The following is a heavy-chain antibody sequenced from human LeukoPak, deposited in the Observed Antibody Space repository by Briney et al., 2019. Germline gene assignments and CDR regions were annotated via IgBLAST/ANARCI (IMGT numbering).Heavy chain of an antibody. CDR3: ARHDRPSGSYYVSPDAFDI. CDR2: VYYSGTT. CDR1: GASISRYY. V-gene: IGHV4-59*08. J-gene: IGHJ4*02. D-gene: IGHD1-26*01. Sequence: SETLSLTCSVSGASISRYYWSWIRQPPGKGLEWIGYVYYSGTTSYNPSLKSRVTISVDTSKNQFSLKLSSVTAADTAVYYCARHDRPSGSYYVSPDAFDIWGQGTLVTVSS.